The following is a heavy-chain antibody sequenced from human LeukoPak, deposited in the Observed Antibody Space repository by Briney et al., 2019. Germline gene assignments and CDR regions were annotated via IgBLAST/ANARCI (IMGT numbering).Heavy chain of an antibody. CDR1: GYTFTSYD. V-gene: IGHV1-8*01. Sequence: ASVKVSCKASGYTFTSYDINWVRQATGQGLEWMGWMNPNSGNTGYAQKFQGRVTMTRNTSISTAYMELSSLRSEDTAVYYCARDVEMAFKDAFDIWGQGTMVTVSS. J-gene: IGHJ3*02. CDR2: MNPNSGNT. CDR3: ARDVEMAFKDAFDI. D-gene: IGHD5-24*01.